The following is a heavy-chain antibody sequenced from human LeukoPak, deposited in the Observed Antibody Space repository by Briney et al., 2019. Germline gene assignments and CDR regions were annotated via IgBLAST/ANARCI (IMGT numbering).Heavy chain of an antibody. CDR1: GYTFTGYY. CDR3: ARDPGTPTEDY. CDR2: INPNSGGT. D-gene: IGHD2-15*01. V-gene: IGHV1-2*06. J-gene: IGHJ4*02. Sequence: ASVNVSFKASGYTFTGYYMHWVRQAPGQGLEWMGRINPNSGGTNYAQKFQGRVTMTRDTSISTAYMELSRLRSDDTAVYYCARDPGTPTEDYWGQGTLVTVSS.